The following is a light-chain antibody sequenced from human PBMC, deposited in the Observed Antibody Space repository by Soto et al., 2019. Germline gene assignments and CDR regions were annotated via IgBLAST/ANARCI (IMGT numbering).Light chain of an antibody. J-gene: IGLJ1*01. CDR2: DVN. V-gene: IGLV2-8*01. CDR3: SSYAGFNNYV. CDR1: GGDVGGYNY. Sequence: QSVLTQPPSASGSPGQSVTISCTGTGGDVGGYNYVSWYQQHPGKVPRLIIYDVNKRPSGVPDRFSGSKSDNTASLTVSGLQAEDEADYYCSSYAGFNNYVFGTGTKVPS.